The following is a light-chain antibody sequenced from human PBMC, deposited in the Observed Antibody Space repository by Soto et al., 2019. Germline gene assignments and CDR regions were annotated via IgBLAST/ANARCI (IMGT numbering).Light chain of an antibody. CDR3: AAWDDTLNGPL. CDR2: ATN. V-gene: IGLV1-44*01. CDR1: RSNVGRNA. Sequence: QSVLTQPPSASGTPGQTVTISCSWSRSNVGRNAVSWYQQVPGMAPKLLVFATNKRPSGVPDRFSGSASGASASLAISGLQSEGEADYYCAAWDDTLNGPLFGGGTKLTVL. J-gene: IGLJ2*01.